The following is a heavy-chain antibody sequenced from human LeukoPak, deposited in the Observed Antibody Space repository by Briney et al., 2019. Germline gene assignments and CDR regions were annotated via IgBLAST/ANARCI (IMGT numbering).Heavy chain of an antibody. CDR3: ASISLSGYYYDSSGPFDY. Sequence: ASVKVSCKASGGTFSSYAISWVRQAPGQGLEWTGGIIPIFGTANYAQKFQGRVTITTDESTSTAYMELSSLRSEDTAVYYCASISLSGYYYDSSGPFDYWGQGTLVTVSS. J-gene: IGHJ4*02. CDR1: GGTFSSYA. CDR2: IIPIFGTA. V-gene: IGHV1-69*05. D-gene: IGHD3-22*01.